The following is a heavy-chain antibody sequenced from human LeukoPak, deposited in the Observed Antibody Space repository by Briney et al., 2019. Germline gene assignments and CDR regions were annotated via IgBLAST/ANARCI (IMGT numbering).Heavy chain of an antibody. V-gene: IGHV4-61*02. CDR3: ARETTYYYDSSGYYGF. J-gene: IGHJ4*02. CDR2: IYTSGST. Sequence: SQTLSLTCYVSGYSISSGYYWGWIRQPAGKGLEWIGRIYTSGSTNYNPSLKSRVTISVDTSKNQFSLKLSSVTAADTAVYYCARETTYYYDSSGYYGFWGQGTLVTVSS. CDR1: GYSISSGYY. D-gene: IGHD3-22*01.